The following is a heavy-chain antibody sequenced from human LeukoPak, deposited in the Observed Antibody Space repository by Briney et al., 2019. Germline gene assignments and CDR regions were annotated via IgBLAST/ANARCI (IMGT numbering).Heavy chain of an antibody. CDR3: ASALTLQWIDY. CDR1: GGSINSDCCY. J-gene: IGHJ4*02. V-gene: IGHV4-39*01. CDR2: THYSGST. D-gene: IGHD2/OR15-2a*01. Sequence: SSETLSLTCTVSGGSINSDCCYWGWIRQPPGQTLEWIGSTHYSGSTFKNPSLNSRVTISVDTSKHQFSLRLNSVTAADTAVYYCASALTLQWIDYWGQGTLVTVSS.